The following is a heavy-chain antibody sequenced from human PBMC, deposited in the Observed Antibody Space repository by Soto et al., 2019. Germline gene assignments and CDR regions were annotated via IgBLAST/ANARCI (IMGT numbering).Heavy chain of an antibody. J-gene: IGHJ6*03. D-gene: IGHD3-3*01. CDR3: ARDERLGDYYYYMDV. Sequence: SETLSLTCTVSGGSISRYYWSWIRQPTGKGLEWIGYIYYSGSTNYNPSLKSRVTISVDTSKNQFSLKLSSVTAADTAVYYCARDERLGDYYYYMDVWGKGTTVTVSS. CDR1: GGSISRYY. CDR2: IYYSGST. V-gene: IGHV4-59*01.